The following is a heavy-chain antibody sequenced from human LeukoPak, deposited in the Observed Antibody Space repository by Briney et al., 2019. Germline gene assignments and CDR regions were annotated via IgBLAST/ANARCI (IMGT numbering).Heavy chain of an antibody. CDR1: GFTFDDYA. CDR2: ISWNSGSI. CDR3: AKDSGSGSPTMASYWYFDL. Sequence: GGSLRLSCAASGFTFDDYAMHWVRQAPGKGLEWVSGISWNSGSIGYADSVKGRFTISRDNAKNSLYLQMNSLRAEDMALYYCAKDSGSGSPTMASYWYFDLWGRGTLVTVSS. D-gene: IGHD3-10*01. J-gene: IGHJ2*01. V-gene: IGHV3-9*03.